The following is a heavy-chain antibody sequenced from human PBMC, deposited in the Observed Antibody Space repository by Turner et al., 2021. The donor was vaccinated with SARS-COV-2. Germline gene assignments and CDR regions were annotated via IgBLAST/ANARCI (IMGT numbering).Heavy chain of an antibody. Sequence: EVQLLESGGGLVQPGGSLRLSCAAPGFIFSSYAMSWVRQAPGKGLEWVSVIYSGGSTYYADSVKGRFTISRDNSKNTLYLQMNSLRADDTAVYYCARDYGDWGTWGQGTLVTVSS. V-gene: IGHV3-23*03. D-gene: IGHD4-17*01. J-gene: IGHJ5*02. CDR1: GFIFSSYA. CDR2: IYSGGST. CDR3: ARDYGDWGT.